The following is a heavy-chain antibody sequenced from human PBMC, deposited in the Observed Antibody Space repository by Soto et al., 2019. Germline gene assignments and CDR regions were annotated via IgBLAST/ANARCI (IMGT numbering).Heavy chain of an antibody. Sequence: PGGSLRLSCAASGFTFSSYAMHWVRQAPGKGLEWVAVISYDGSNKYYADSVKGRFTISRDNSKNTLYLQMNSLRAEDTAVYYCARDGMMIGASDICGQGTMVTVSS. V-gene: IGHV3-30-3*01. J-gene: IGHJ3*02. CDR2: ISYDGSNK. CDR1: GFTFSSYA. CDR3: ARDGMMIGASDI. D-gene: IGHD3-22*01.